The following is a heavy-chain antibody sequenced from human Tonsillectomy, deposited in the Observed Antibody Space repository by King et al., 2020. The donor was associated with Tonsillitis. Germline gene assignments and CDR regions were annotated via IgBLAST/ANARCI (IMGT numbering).Heavy chain of an antibody. Sequence: VQLVESGGGLVQPGGSLRLSCAASGFTFSSYAMNWVRQPPGKGLEWFSVIISGISGTYYGDSVKGRFTISRDNSKNTLYLQMNSLRAEDTAVYYCAKERPNWNYFDSWGQGTLVTVSS. J-gene: IGHJ4*02. CDR3: AKERPNWNYFDS. CDR1: GFTFSSYA. CDR2: IISGISGT. V-gene: IGHV3-23*03. D-gene: IGHD1-1*01.